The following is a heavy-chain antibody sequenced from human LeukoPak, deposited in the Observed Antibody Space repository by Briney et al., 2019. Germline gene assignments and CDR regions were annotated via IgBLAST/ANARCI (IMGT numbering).Heavy chain of an antibody. CDR2: INSDGSST. D-gene: IGHD3-9*01. CDR1: GFTFSSYW. V-gene: IGHV3-74*01. J-gene: IGHJ4*02. CDR3: ARGSNSLRYLAY. Sequence: GGSLRLSCAASGFTFSSYWMHWVRQAPGKGLVWVSRINSDGSSTSYADSVKGRFTISRDNAKNTLYLQMNSLRAGDTAVYYCARGSNSLRYLAYWGQGTLVTVSS.